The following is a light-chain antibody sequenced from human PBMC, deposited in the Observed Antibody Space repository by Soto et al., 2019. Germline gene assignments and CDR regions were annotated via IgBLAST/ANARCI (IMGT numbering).Light chain of an antibody. V-gene: IGLV2-14*01. J-gene: IGLJ1*01. CDR3: TAYTRDTALV. CDR2: EVS. Sequence: QSALTQPASVSGSPGQSITISCTGTSSDVGTDNDVSWYQHHPGKAPNLIIYEVSNRPSGVFNRCSGSKSGSTASLTISGLQAEDESDYHCTAYTRDTALVFGTGTKLTVL. CDR1: SSDVGTDND.